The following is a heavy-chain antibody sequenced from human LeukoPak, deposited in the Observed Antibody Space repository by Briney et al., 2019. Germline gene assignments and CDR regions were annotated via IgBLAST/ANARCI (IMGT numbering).Heavy chain of an antibody. D-gene: IGHD3-10*01. CDR2: INHSGST. CDR1: GGSFSGYY. Sequence: SETLSLTCAVYGGSFSGYYWSWIRQPPGKGLEWIGEINHSGSTNYNPSLKSRVTISVDTSKNQFSLKLSSVTAADTAVYYCARASITKRITMVRGVAPFDYWGQGTLVTVSS. J-gene: IGHJ4*02. CDR3: ARASITKRITMVRGVAPFDY. V-gene: IGHV4-34*01.